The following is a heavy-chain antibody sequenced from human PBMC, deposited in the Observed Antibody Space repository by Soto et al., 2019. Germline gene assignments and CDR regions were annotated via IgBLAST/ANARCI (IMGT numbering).Heavy chain of an antibody. CDR2: INHSGST. Sequence: PSETLSLTCAVYGGSFSGYYWSWIRQPPGKGLEWVREINHSGSTNYNPSLKSRVTISVDTSKNQFSLKLSSVTAADTAVYYCASMAGTWWFDPWGQGTLVTVSS. V-gene: IGHV4-34*01. CDR3: ASMAGTWWFDP. D-gene: IGHD6-19*01. J-gene: IGHJ5*02. CDR1: GGSFSGYY.